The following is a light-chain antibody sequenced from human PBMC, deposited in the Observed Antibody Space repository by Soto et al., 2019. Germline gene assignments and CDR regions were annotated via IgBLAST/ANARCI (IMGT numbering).Light chain of an antibody. V-gene: IGKV3-11*01. CDR2: DAS. J-gene: IGKJ1*01. CDR1: QSVSSY. CDR3: QQQGA. Sequence: EIVLTQSPATLSLSPGERATLSCRASQSVSSYLAWYQQKPGQAPRLLIYDASNRATGIPARFSGSGSGTFFTLTISSLEPEDFAVYYCQQQGAFGQGTKVDIK.